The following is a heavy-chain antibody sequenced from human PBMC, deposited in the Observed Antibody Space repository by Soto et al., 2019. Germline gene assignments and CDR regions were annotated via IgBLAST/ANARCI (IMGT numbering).Heavy chain of an antibody. J-gene: IGHJ4*02. D-gene: IGHD3-22*01. Sequence: QVQLVESGGGVVQPGTSLRLSCAASGITFSAFAMHWVRQAPGKGLEWVARISYDASASSNADSVKGRFTSSRDNSWSTQYQQMSILRTDDTAIYYCVGDYNDGSGRLDFWGQGTLVTVSS. V-gene: IGHV3-30*04. CDR2: ISYDASAS. CDR3: VGDYNDGSGRLDF. CDR1: GITFSAFA.